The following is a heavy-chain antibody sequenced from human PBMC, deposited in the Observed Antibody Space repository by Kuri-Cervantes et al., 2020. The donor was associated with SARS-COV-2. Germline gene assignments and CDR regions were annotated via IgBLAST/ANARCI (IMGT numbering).Heavy chain of an antibody. CDR1: GGSFSGYY. CDR3: ARVPRGGIAAAFWYYGMDV. CDR2: INHSGST. Sequence: SETLSLTCAVYGGSFSGYYWSWIRQPPGKGLEWIGEINHSGSTNYNPSLKSRVTISVDTSKNQFSLKLSSVTAADTAVYYCARVPRGGIAAAFWYYGMDVWGQGTTVTVSS. D-gene: IGHD6-13*01. J-gene: IGHJ6*02. V-gene: IGHV4-34*01.